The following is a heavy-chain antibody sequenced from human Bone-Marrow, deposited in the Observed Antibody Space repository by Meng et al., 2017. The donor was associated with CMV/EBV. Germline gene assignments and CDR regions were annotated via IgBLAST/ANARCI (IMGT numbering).Heavy chain of an antibody. J-gene: IGHJ4*02. CDR2: IYCDNDK. CDR1: GFSPSTSGVG. D-gene: IGHD6-19*01. V-gene: IGHV2-5*02. CDR3: AHPMGWAFDY. Sequence: QITLKASGPPLVKPTPTLPPTFTFSGFSPSTSGVGVGWIRQPPVKALEWLALIYCDNDKRYSPSLKSRLTITKDTTKTQVVLTMTNMDPVVTDTYSCAHPMGWAFDYWGQGTLVTVSS.